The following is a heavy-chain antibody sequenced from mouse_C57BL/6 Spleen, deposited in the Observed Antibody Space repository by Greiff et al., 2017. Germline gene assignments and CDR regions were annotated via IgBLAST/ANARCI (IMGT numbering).Heavy chain of an antibody. D-gene: IGHD2-1*01. J-gene: IGHJ4*01. CDR2: IDPSDSYT. Sequence: QQSCQASGYTFTSYWMQWVKQRPGQGLEWIGEIDPSDSYTNYNQKFKGKATLTVDTSSSTAYMQLSSLTSEDSAVYYCARRDYGNFSMDYWGQGTSVTVSS. CDR1: GYTFTSYW. V-gene: IGHV1-50*01. CDR3: ARRDYGNFSMDY.